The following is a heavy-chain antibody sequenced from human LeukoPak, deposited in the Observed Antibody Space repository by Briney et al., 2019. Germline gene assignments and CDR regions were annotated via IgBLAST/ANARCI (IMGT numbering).Heavy chain of an antibody. Sequence: GGSLRLSCAASGFAVSSNHMNWVRQAPGKGLEWVSVIFNGGSTYYADSVKGRFTISRDNSKNTLYLQMNSLRAEDTAVYYCASRGSWFYYYYMDVWGKGTTVTVSS. CDR2: IFNGGST. CDR3: ASRGSWFYYYYMDV. CDR1: GFAVSSNH. J-gene: IGHJ6*03. D-gene: IGHD6-13*01. V-gene: IGHV3-53*05.